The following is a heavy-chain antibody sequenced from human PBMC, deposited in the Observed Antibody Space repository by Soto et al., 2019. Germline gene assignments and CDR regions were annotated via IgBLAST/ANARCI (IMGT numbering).Heavy chain of an antibody. CDR2: IRGSGDST. Sequence: GKGVEWVSDIRGSGDSTFYADYVKGRFTISRDNSKNALYLQMNSLRAEDTAVYYCVKDQNIVDVLGFRGLDVWGKALTVT. CDR3: VKDQNIVDVLGFRGLDV. D-gene: IGHD2-15*01. V-gene: IGHV3-23*01. J-gene: IGHJ6*04.